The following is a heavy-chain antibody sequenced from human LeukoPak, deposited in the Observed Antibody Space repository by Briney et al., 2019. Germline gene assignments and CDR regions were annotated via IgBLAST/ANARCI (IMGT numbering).Heavy chain of an antibody. J-gene: IGHJ4*02. V-gene: IGHV1-3*01. CDR1: GYTFTSYA. Sequence: ASVKVSCKASGYTFTSYAMHWVRQAPGQRLEWMGWINAGNGNTKYSQKFQGRVTITRDTSASTAYMELSSLRSEDTAVYYCARAVWGITMVRGVLDYWGQGTLVTVSS. D-gene: IGHD3-10*01. CDR2: INAGNGNT. CDR3: ARAVWGITMVRGVLDY.